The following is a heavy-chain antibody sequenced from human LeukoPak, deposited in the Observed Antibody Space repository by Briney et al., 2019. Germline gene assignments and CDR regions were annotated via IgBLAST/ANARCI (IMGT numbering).Heavy chain of an antibody. D-gene: IGHD1-26*01. CDR2: ISYDGSNK. CDR1: GFTFSSYA. Sequence: PGGSLRLSCAASGFTFSSYAMHWVRQAPGKGLEWVAVISYDGSNKYYADSVKGRFTISRDNSKNTLYLQMNSLRAEDTAVYYCARDSSGGWELLLGWHYYYGMDVWGQGTTVTVSS. J-gene: IGHJ6*02. CDR3: ARDSSGGWELLLGWHYYYGMDV. V-gene: IGHV3-30-3*01.